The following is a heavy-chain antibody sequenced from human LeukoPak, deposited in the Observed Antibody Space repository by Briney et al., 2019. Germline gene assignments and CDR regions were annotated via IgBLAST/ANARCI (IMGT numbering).Heavy chain of an antibody. V-gene: IGHV3-30*02. J-gene: IGHJ5*02. CDR2: IRYDGSNK. D-gene: IGHD6-19*01. Sequence: GGSLRLSCAASGFTFSSYGMHWVRQAPGKGLEWVAFIRYDGSNKYYADSVKGRFTISRDNSKNTLYLQMNSLRAEDTAVYYCAKGSSSIAVAPNWFDPWGQGTLVTVSS. CDR3: AKGSSSIAVAPNWFDP. CDR1: GFTFSSYG.